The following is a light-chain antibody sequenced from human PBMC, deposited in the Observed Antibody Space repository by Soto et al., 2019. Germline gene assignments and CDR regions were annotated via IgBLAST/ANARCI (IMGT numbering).Light chain of an antibody. J-gene: IGKJ2*01. CDR1: QTISTL. V-gene: IGKV1-5*01. CDR3: QQYSHLVT. Sequence: IQMTQSPSTLSAPVGDRVTITCQASQTISTLLAWFQHKPGKAPNLLIYDASNLESGVPSRFSGSGSGTEFSLTISSLQSDYSATYFRQQYSHLVTFGQGTKLEIK. CDR2: DAS.